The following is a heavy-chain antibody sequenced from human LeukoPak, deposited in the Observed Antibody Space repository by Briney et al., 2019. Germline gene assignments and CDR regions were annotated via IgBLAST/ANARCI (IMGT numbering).Heavy chain of an antibody. D-gene: IGHD1-26*01. CDR1: GFTFSSYA. CDR2: ISGSGGST. Sequence: GGSLRLSCATSGFTFSSYAMSWVRQAPGKGLEWVSTISGSGGSTYYADSVKGRFTISRDNSKLTLYVQMNSLRAEDTAVYYCAKGVRGSYYGAFDIWGQGTMVTVSS. J-gene: IGHJ3*02. CDR3: AKGVRGSYYGAFDI. V-gene: IGHV3-23*01.